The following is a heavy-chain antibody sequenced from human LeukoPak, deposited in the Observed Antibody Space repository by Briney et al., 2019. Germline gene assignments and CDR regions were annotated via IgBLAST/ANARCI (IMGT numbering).Heavy chain of an antibody. V-gene: IGHV3-23*01. J-gene: IGHJ6*02. CDR3: ARGGYSSSYYYYGMDV. Sequence: GGSLRLSCAASGFTFSSYAMSWVRQAPGKGLEWVSAISGSGGSTYYADSVKGRFTISRDNSKNTLYLQMNSLRAEDTAVYYCARGGYSSSYYYYGMDVWGQGTTVTVSS. CDR2: ISGSGGST. D-gene: IGHD6-13*01. CDR1: GFTFSSYA.